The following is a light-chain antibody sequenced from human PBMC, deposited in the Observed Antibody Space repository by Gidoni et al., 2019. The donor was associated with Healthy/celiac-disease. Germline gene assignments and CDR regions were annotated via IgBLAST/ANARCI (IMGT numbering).Light chain of an antibody. J-gene: IGLJ3*02. CDR1: SSNIVSNT. CDR2: RNT. Sequence: QSVLTQPPSASGTPGQRVTIPCSGSSSNIVSNTVNWYQQLPGTAPKHLIYRNTQRPSGVPDRFSGSKSGTSASLAISGLQSGDEADYYCAAGDDSLNGRWVFGGGTKLTVL. V-gene: IGLV1-44*01. CDR3: AAGDDSLNGRWV.